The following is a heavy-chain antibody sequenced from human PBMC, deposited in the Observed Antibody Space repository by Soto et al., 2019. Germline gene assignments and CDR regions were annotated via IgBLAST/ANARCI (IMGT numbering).Heavy chain of an antibody. J-gene: IGHJ4*02. CDR3: VKEGVRRMMDFDA. V-gene: IGHV3-11*05. CDR1: GFTFSDYY. D-gene: IGHD3-10*01. CDR2: ISSSSSYT. Sequence: PGGSLRLSCASSGFTFSDYYMSWIRQAPGKGLEWVSYISSSSSYTNYADSVKGRFTISRDNAKNSLYLQMDSLRAKDTAVYYCVKEGVRRMMDFDAWGQGALVTVSS.